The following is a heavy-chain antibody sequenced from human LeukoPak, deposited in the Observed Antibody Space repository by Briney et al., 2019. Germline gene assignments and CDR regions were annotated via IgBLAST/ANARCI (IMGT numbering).Heavy chain of an antibody. V-gene: IGHV3-15*01. CDR1: GVTFSNAW. CDR3: TIDGGTTDFAY. CDR2: IKSKADGGTT. D-gene: IGHD1-1*01. Sequence: PGGSLRLSCGASGVTFSNAWMSWVRQAPGKGLEWVGRIKSKADGGTTDYAAPVKGRFTISRDDSKNTLYVQLNSLKTEDTAVYYCTIDGGTTDFAYWGQGTLVTVSS. J-gene: IGHJ4*02.